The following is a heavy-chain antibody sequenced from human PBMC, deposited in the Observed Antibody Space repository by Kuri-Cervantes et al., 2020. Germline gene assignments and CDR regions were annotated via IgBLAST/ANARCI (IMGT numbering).Heavy chain of an antibody. CDR3: ARDRGEWLVSWFDP. CDR1: GDSVSSNSAA. J-gene: IGHJ5*02. D-gene: IGHD6-19*01. V-gene: IGHV6-1*01. Sequence: SCAVSGDSVSSNSAAWNWIRQSPSRGLEWLGRTYYRSKWYNDYAVSVKSRITINPDTSKNQFSLQLNSVTPEDTAVYYCARDRGEWLVSWFDPWGQGTLVTVSS. CDR2: TYYRSKWYN.